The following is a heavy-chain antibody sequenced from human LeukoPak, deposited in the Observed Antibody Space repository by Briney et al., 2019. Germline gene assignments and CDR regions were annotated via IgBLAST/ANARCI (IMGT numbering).Heavy chain of an antibody. J-gene: IGHJ6*03. CDR1: GYTFTSYD. CDR3: ARDPNRYYYYYYMDV. Sequence: ASVKVSCKASGYTFTSYDINWVRQAPGQGLEWMGWINTNTGNPTCAQGFTGRFVFSLDTSVSTAYLQISSLKAEDTAVYYCARDPNRYYYYYYMDVWGKGTTVTVSS. CDR2: INTNTGNP. D-gene: IGHD1-14*01. V-gene: IGHV7-4-1*02.